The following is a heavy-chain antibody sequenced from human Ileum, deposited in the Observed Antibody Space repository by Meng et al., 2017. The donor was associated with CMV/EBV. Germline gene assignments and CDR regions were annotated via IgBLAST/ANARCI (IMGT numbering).Heavy chain of an antibody. CDR2: ITEDLSQI. D-gene: IGHD2-2*02. CDR3: ARMYCSTISCYTDAFDI. Sequence: GESLKISCAASGFTFSTYWMSWVRQAPGKGLEWVANITEDLSQIYYVGSVSGRFTISRDNAKNSLYLQMNSLRAEDTAVYFCARMYCSTISCYTDAFDIWGQGTMVTVSS. J-gene: IGHJ3*02. V-gene: IGHV3-7*01. CDR1: GFTFSTYW.